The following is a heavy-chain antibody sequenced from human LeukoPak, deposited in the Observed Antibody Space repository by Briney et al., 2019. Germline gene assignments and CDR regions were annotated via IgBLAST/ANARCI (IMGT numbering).Heavy chain of an antibody. Sequence: GGSLRLSCAASGFTFSDYYMGWIRQAAGKGREWVSYITDNGRKIYYADSVEGRFISSRDNTKNSLYLQMNSLRAEDTAIYYCARDLRIVSGSYLDYWGQGTLVTVSS. CDR3: ARDLRIVSGSYLDY. V-gene: IGHV3-11*04. CDR1: GFTFSDYY. CDR2: ITDNGRKI. D-gene: IGHD1-26*01. J-gene: IGHJ4*02.